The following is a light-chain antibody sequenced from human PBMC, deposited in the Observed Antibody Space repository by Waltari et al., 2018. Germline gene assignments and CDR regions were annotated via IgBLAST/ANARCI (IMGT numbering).Light chain of an antibody. CDR1: SRDVGGYNY. CDR2: DVN. CDR3: NSFAGSNNFPWV. V-gene: IGLV2-8*01. Sequence: QSALTRPPSASGSPGQSVAISCTGTSRDVGGYNYSSWSQQYPGQAPKLMIYDVNKRPSGVPDRFSGSKSGNTASLTVSGLQAEDEADYYCNSFAGSNNFPWVFGGGTKLTVL. J-gene: IGLJ3*02.